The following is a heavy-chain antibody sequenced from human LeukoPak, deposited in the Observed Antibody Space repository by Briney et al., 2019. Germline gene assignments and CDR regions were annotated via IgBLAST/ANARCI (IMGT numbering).Heavy chain of an antibody. D-gene: IGHD2-15*01. Sequence: PGGSLRLSCAASGFTFSSYAMHWVRQAPGKGLEWVAVISYDGSNKYYADSVKGRFTISRDNSKNTLYLQMNSLRAEDTAVYYCARGRYCSGGSCYSRNWLDPWGQGTLVTVSS. CDR3: ARGRYCSGGSCYSRNWLDP. V-gene: IGHV3-30-3*01. CDR1: GFTFSSYA. CDR2: ISYDGSNK. J-gene: IGHJ5*02.